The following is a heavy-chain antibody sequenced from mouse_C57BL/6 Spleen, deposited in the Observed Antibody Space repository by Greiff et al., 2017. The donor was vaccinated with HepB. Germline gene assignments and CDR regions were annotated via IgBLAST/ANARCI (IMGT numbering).Heavy chain of an antibody. CDR2: ILPGSGST. J-gene: IGHJ4*01. D-gene: IGHD1-1*01. CDR3: ARGTTVVAGDYYAMDY. CDR1: GYTFTGYW. Sequence: QVQLQQSGAELMKPGASVKLSCKATGYTFTGYWIEWVKQRPGHGLEWIGEILPGSGSTNYNEKFKGKATFNADTSSNTAYMQLSSLTTEDSAIYYCARGTTVVAGDYYAMDYWGQGTSVTVSS. V-gene: IGHV1-9*01.